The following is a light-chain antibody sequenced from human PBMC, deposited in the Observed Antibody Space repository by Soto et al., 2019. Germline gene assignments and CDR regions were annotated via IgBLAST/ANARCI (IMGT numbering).Light chain of an antibody. CDR2: EGN. J-gene: IGLJ3*02. CDR1: SSDVGSYNL. V-gene: IGLV2-23*03. CDR3: CSYASSHTFV. Sequence: QSALTQPASVSGSPGQSITISCTGTSSDVGSYNLVSWYQQHPGKAPKLLIYEGNERPSGVSNRFSGSKSGNTASLTISGLQAEDEADYYCCSYASSHTFVFGGGTKLTVL.